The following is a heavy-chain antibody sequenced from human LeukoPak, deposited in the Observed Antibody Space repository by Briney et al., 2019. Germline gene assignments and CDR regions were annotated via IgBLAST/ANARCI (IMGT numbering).Heavy chain of an antibody. CDR2: IYYSGST. CDR3: ARANAYYYYYMDV. D-gene: IGHD4/OR15-4a*01. CDR1: GGSISSYY. J-gene: IGHJ6*03. Sequence: SETLSLTCTVSGGSISSYYWSWIRQPPGKGLEWIGYIYYSGSTSYNPSLKSRVTISVDTSKNQFSPKLSSVTAADTAVYYCARANAYYYYYMDVWGKGTTVTVSS. V-gene: IGHV4-59*01.